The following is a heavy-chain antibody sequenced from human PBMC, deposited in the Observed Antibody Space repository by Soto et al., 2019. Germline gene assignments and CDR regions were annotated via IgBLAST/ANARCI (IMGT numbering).Heavy chain of an antibody. CDR3: ARRRSLGGHDVFDI. D-gene: IGHD3-16*01. J-gene: IGHJ3*02. Sequence: QITLKESGPTVVKPTQTLTLTCTFSGFSLSTSGVGVGWIRQAPGKALEWLALIYWHDEKRYIPSLNSRLTITRDASKNEVVLTMANMDPVDTATYYCARRRSLGGHDVFDIWGQGTRVTVSS. CDR1: GFSLSTSGVG. V-gene: IGHV2-5*01. CDR2: IYWHDEK.